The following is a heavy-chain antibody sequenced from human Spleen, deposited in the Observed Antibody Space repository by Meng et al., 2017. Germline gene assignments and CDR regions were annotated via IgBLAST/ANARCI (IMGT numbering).Heavy chain of an antibody. V-gene: IGHV1-18*01. CDR2: TSVYDGNT. Sequence: QVQLVQSGAEVKKPGASVKVFCKASGYTFTSYGIIWVRQAPGQGLEWMGWTSVYDGNTNYAQNLQGRVTMTADTSTTTAYMELRSLRSDDTAVYYCARDVYCSSTSCRNWYFDLWGRGTLVTVSS. J-gene: IGHJ2*01. CDR3: ARDVYCSSTSCRNWYFDL. D-gene: IGHD2-2*01. CDR1: GYTFTSYG.